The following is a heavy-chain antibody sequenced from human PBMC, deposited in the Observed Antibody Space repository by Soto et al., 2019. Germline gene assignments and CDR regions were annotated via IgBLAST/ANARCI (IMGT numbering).Heavy chain of an antibody. D-gene: IGHD5-12*01. CDR3: AREGRWLQPPDY. J-gene: IGHJ4*02. CDR2: ISYDGTKT. Sequence: VQLVESGGGVVQPGRSLRLSCAPSGFTFSGFGMFWVRQAPGKGLEWVSFISYDGTKTYYADSVKGRFTISRDNPKSTLFLQMDSLRVDDTAVYYCAREGRWLQPPDYWGQGTLATVSS. V-gene: IGHV3-30*03. CDR1: GFTFSGFG.